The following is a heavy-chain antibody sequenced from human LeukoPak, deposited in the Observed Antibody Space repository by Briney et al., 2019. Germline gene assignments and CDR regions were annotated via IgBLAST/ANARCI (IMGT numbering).Heavy chain of an antibody. CDR2: INHSGST. D-gene: IGHD4-23*01. Sequence: PSETLSLTCAVYGGSFSGYYWSWIRQPPGKGLGWIGEINHSGSTNYNPSLKSRVTISVDTSKNQFSLKLSSVTAADTAVYYCARGKGRYGGNPFDYWGQGTLVTVSS. J-gene: IGHJ4*02. V-gene: IGHV4-34*01. CDR3: ARGKGRYGGNPFDY. CDR1: GGSFSGYY.